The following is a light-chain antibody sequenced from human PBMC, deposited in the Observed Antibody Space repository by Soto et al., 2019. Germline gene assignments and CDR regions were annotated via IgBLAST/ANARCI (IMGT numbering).Light chain of an antibody. CDR1: QSVGSD. J-gene: IGKJ1*01. CDR2: GAS. CDR3: QQYHNWPRT. V-gene: IGKV3-15*01. Sequence: EIVMTQSPATLSVSPGERATLSCRASQSVGSDLAWYQQKPGQAPRLLIYGASTRATGIPARFSGSGSGTEFTLTISSLQAEEFAVYYCQQYHNWPRTFGQGTKVEIK.